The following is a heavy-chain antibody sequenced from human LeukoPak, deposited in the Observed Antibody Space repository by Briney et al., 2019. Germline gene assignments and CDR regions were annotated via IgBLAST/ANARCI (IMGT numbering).Heavy chain of an antibody. CDR3: ARRGIYCSSTSCNNWFDP. CDR2: INHSGST. Sequence: SSETLSLTCAVYGGSFSGYYWSWIRQPPGKGLEWIGEINHSGSTNYNPSLKGRVTISVDTSKNQFSLKLSSVTAADTAVYYCARRGIYCSSTSCNNWFDPWGQGTLVTVSS. CDR1: GGSFSGYY. D-gene: IGHD2-2*01. V-gene: IGHV4-34*01. J-gene: IGHJ5*02.